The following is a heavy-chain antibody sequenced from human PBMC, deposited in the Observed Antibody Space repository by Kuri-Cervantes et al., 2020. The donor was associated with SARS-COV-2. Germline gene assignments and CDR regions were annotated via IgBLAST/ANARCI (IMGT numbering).Heavy chain of an antibody. CDR3: ALKPAPXMKGWFDP. CDR1: GYXFTSYW. J-gene: IGHJ5*02. CDR2: IXXXDSDT. D-gene: IGHD1-14*01. V-gene: IGHV5-51*01. Sequence: GVSLRXXXKXSGYXFTSYWXGWVRXMPGKXLEWXXIIXXXDSDTRYSXSFQGQXTISADKSXSTAYLQWXSLKASDTAXXSCALKPAPXMKGWFDPWGQGTLVTVSS.